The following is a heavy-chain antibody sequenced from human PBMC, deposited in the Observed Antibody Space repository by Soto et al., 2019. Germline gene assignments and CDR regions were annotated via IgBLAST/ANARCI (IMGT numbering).Heavy chain of an antibody. CDR2: IYHSGST. D-gene: IGHD6-19*01. J-gene: IGHJ3*02. CDR1: GGSISSSNW. CDR3: ARTRIAVAGTENRDDAFDI. Sequence: SETLSLTCAVSGGSISSSNWWSWVRQPPGKGLEWIGEIYHSGSTNYNPSLKSRVTISVDTSKNQFSLKLSSVTAADTAVYYCARTRIAVAGTENRDDAFDIWGQGTMVTVSS. V-gene: IGHV4-4*02.